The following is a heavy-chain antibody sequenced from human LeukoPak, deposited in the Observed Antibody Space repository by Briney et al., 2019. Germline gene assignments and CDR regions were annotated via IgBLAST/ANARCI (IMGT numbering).Heavy chain of an antibody. Sequence: PSETLSLTCTVSGGSISSYYWSWIRQPPGKGLEWIGYIYYSGSTNYNPPLKSRVTISVDTSKNQFSLKLSSVTAADTAVYYCARHNRIAAAGDDAFDIWGQGTMVTVSS. CDR1: GGSISSYY. CDR3: ARHNRIAAAGDDAFDI. J-gene: IGHJ3*02. CDR2: IYYSGST. D-gene: IGHD6-13*01. V-gene: IGHV4-59*08.